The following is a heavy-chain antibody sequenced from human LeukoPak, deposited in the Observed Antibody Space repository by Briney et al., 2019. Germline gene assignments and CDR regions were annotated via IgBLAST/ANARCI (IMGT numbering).Heavy chain of an antibody. J-gene: IGHJ5*02. D-gene: IGHD1-26*01. CDR2: IYCSGST. V-gene: IGHV4-30-4*08. Sequence: PSQTLSLTCTVSGGSISSGDYYWSWIRQPPGKGLEWIGYIYCSGSTNYNPSLKSRVTISVDTSKNQFSLKLSSVTAADTAVYYCARHEFTFGGSLSSWGQGTLVTVSS. CDR1: GGSISSGDYY. CDR3: ARHEFTFGGSLSS.